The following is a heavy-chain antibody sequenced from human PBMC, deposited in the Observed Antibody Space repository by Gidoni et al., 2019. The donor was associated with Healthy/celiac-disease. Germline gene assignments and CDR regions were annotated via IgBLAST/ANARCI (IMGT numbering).Heavy chain of an antibody. V-gene: IGHV3-53*01. D-gene: IGHD4-4*01. CDR1: GFTVSSNY. Sequence: EVQLVESGGGLIQPGGSLRLSCAASGFTVSSNYMGWVRQAPGKGLEWVSVIYSGGRTYYADSVKGRFTISRDNSKNTLYLQMNSLRAEDTAVYYCARDIRLQSHYGMDVWGQGTTVTVSS. CDR2: IYSGGRT. CDR3: ARDIRLQSHYGMDV. J-gene: IGHJ6*02.